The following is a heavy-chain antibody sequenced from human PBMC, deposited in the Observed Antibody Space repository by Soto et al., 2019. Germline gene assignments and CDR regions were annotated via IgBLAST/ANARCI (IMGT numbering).Heavy chain of an antibody. CDR1: GYTFTSYY. CDR2: INPSGGST. D-gene: IGHD2-8*01. V-gene: IGHV1-46*01. J-gene: IGHJ5*02. Sequence: ASVKVSCKASGYTFTSYYMHWVRQAPGQGLEWMGIINPSGGSTSYAQKFQGRVTMTRDTSTSTVYMELSSLRSEDTAVYYCARGLGSFANGICRIFDPWGQGTLVTVSS. CDR3: ARGLGSFANGICRIFDP.